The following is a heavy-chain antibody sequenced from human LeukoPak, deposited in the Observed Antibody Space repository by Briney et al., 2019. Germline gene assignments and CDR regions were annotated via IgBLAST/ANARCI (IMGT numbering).Heavy chain of an antibody. J-gene: IGHJ4*02. D-gene: IGHD6-13*01. V-gene: IGHV4-59*01. Sequence: KPSETLSLTCIVSRGSISKYYWSWIRQSPGKGLEWIGYISYSGSTKYNPSFKSRVTMSVDTSKNQFSLKVTSVTAADTAVYYCARQVRYSSSWYRPPVIEIRGYFDSWGQGALVTVSS. CDR2: ISYSGST. CDR3: ARQVRYSSSWYRPPVIEIRGYFDS. CDR1: RGSISKYY.